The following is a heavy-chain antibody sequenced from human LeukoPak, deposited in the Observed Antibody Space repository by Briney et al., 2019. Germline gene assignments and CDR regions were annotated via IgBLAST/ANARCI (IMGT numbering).Heavy chain of an antibody. Sequence: GASVKVSCKASGYTFTSYYMHWVRQAPGQGLEWMGWINPNSGGTNYAQRFQGRVTMTRDTSISTAYMELTRLRSDDTAVYYCARASREQWLGFDYWGQGTLVTVSS. V-gene: IGHV1-2*02. D-gene: IGHD6-19*01. J-gene: IGHJ4*02. CDR1: GYTFTSYY. CDR3: ARASREQWLGFDY. CDR2: INPNSGGT.